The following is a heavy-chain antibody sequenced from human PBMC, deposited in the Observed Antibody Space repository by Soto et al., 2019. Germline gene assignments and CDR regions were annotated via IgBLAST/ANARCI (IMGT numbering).Heavy chain of an antibody. J-gene: IGHJ6*02. CDR1: GFTFSSYA. CDR2: ISGSGGST. D-gene: IGHD6-19*01. CDR3: AKDPGHSSCWRGYYYYYGMDV. V-gene: IGHV3-23*01. Sequence: EVQLLESGGGLVQPGGSLRLSCAASGFTFSSYAMSWVRQAPGKGLEWVSAISGSGGSTYYADSVKGRFTISRDNSKNTLYLQMNSLRAEDTAVYYCAKDPGHSSCWRGYYYYYGMDVWGQGTTVTVSS.